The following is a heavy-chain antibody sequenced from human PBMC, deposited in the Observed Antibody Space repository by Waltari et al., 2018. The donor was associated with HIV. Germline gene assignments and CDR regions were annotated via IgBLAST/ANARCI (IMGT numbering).Heavy chain of an antibody. CDR3: ARAVQGYCSGGSCENYFDY. CDR1: GGSISSSSYY. D-gene: IGHD2-15*01. J-gene: IGHJ4*02. V-gene: IGHV4-39*01. CDR2: IYYSGCT. Sequence: QLQLQESGPGLVKPSETLSLTCTVSGGSISSSSYYWGWIRQPPGKGLEWIGSIYYSGCTDYNPSLRSRVTIAVDTSKNQFSLKLSSVTAADTAVYYCARAVQGYCSGGSCENYFDYWGQGTLVTVSS.